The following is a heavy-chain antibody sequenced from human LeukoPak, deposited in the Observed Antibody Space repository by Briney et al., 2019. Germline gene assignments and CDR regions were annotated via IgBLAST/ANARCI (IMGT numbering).Heavy chain of an antibody. V-gene: IGHV3-23*01. CDR3: ARDMVRGAHSPFDP. CDR1: GFTFSSYA. D-gene: IGHD3-10*01. Sequence: GGSLRLSCAASGFTFSSYAMSWVRQAPGKGLEWVSAISGSGGSTYYADSVKGRFTISRDNSENTLYLQMNSLRAEDTAVYYCARDMVRGAHSPFDPWGQGTLVTVSS. J-gene: IGHJ5*02. CDR2: ISGSGGST.